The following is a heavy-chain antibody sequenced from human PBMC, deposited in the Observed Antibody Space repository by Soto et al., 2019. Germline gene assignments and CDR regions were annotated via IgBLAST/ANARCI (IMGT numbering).Heavy chain of an antibody. CDR2: ISYDGTNK. Sequence: QVHLVESGGGVVQPGRSLRLSCAASGFTFSSYVMHWVRQAPGKGLEWVALISYDGTNKYYADSVKGRFTISRDNSNKLLYLQMHSLGAEDTAVYYCARYLPAYGGDDCSGYWGQGTLVPVSS. J-gene: IGHJ4*02. V-gene: IGHV3-30-3*01. D-gene: IGHD2-21*02. CDR3: ARYLPAYGGDDCSGY. CDR1: GFTFSSYV.